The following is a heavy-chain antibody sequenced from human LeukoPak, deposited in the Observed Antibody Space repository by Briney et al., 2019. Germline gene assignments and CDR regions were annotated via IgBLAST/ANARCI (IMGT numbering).Heavy chain of an antibody. CDR1: GFTFSSYS. CDR3: ARGGSILVVYEDHFDY. V-gene: IGHV3-48*02. D-gene: IGHD2-8*02. CDR2: ISSSSSTI. J-gene: IGHJ4*02. Sequence: GGSLRLSCAASGFTFSSYSMNWVRQAPGKGLEWVSYISSSSSTIYYADSVKGRFTISRDNAKNSLYLQMNSPRDEDTAVYYCARGGSILVVYEDHFDYWGQGTLVTVSS.